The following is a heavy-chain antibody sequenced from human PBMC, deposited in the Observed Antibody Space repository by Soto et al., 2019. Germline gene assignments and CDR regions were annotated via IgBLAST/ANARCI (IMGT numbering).Heavy chain of an antibody. J-gene: IGHJ5*01. CDR1: EYTLSSYN. V-gene: IGHV3-21*01. Sequence: GRSPRLFCAASEYTLSSYNMSRARQAPGKGLEWVSSTSSSRSYIYYADSAKGRFTISRDNAKNSLYLQMKSLRAEDTAVYYCARVESHSGYFDFWCVGSSFVSWGQGILLTVS. CDR2: TSSSRSYI. D-gene: IGHD3-3*01. CDR3: ARVESHSGYFDFWCVGSSFVS.